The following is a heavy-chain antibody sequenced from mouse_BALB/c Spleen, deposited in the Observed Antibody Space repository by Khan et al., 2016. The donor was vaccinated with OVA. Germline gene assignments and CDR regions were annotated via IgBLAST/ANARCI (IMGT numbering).Heavy chain of an antibody. CDR3: ARSAYGNFAY. J-gene: IGHJ3*01. V-gene: IGHV5-9-3*01. D-gene: IGHD2-1*01. CDR1: GFTFSTYA. Sequence: EVELVESGGGLVKPGGSLKLSCAASGFTFSTYAMSWVRQTPEKWLEWVATISSDGDYTYYPDNVTGRFTISRDNAKNILYLQMSSLRSEDTAMYYCARSAYGNFAYWGQGTLVTVSA. CDR2: ISSDGDYT.